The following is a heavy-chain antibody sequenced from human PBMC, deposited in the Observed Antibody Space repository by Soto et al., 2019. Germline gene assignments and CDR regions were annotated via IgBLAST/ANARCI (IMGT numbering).Heavy chain of an antibody. Sequence: QVQLVESGGGVVQPGRSLRLSCAASGFTLSSYAMHWVRQAPGKGLEWVAVISYDGSNKYYADSVKGRFTISRDNSKNTLYLQMNTLTAEDTAVYYCARDSGTMIVVVTLSIDYWGQGTLVTVSS. CDR2: ISYDGSNK. CDR3: ARDSGTMIVVVTLSIDY. V-gene: IGHV3-30-3*01. J-gene: IGHJ4*02. CDR1: GFTLSSYA. D-gene: IGHD3-22*01.